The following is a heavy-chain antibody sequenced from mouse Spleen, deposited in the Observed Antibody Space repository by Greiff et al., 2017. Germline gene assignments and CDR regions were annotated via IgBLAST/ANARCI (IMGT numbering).Heavy chain of an antibody. CDR1: GFTFSSYA. V-gene: IGHV5-9-3*01. D-gene: IGHD1-1*01. J-gene: IGHJ4*01. CDR3: ARHPYYYGSSPYAMDY. CDR2: ISSGGSYT. Sequence: EVQLVESGGGLVKPGGSLKLSCAASGFTFSSYAMSWVRQTPEKRLEWVATISSGGSYTYYPDSVKGRFTISRDNAKNTLYLQMSSLRSEDTAMYYCARHPYYYGSSPYAMDYWGQGTSVTVSS.